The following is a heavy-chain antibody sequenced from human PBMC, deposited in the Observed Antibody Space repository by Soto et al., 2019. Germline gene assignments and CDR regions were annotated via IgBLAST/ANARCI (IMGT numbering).Heavy chain of an antibody. CDR1: GFTFSSYD. D-gene: IGHD3-10*01. CDR2: ISGSGYIT. CDR3: ARSTGVNFDY. Sequence: GGSLRLSCAASGFTFSSYDMSWVRRAPGKGLEWVSGISGSGYITYYADSVKGRFTISRDNAKNTLFVQMNSLRAGDTAVYYCARSTGVNFDYWGQGILVTVSS. J-gene: IGHJ4*02. V-gene: IGHV3-23*01.